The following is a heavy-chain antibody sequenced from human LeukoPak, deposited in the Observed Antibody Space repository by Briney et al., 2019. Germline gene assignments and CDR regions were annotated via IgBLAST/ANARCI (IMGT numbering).Heavy chain of an antibody. CDR3: ARSREADY. CDR2: ISSSSSVI. J-gene: IGHJ4*02. V-gene: IGHV3-48*02. Sequence: PGGSLTISCAASGFIFSSYTMNWVRQAPGKGLEWVSDISSSSSVIHYAESVKGRFTISRDNAKNSLYLQMNRLRDEDTAVYYCARSREADYWGQGTLVTVSS. CDR1: GFIFSSYT.